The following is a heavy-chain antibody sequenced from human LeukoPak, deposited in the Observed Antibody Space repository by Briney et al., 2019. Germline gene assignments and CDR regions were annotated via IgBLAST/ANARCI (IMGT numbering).Heavy chain of an antibody. CDR1: GYTFTGYY. CDR3: ARVSGGQNFDY. Sequence: ASVKVSCKASGYTFTGYYMHWVRQAPGQGLEWMGIINPSGGSTSYAQKFQGRVTMTRDMSTSTVYMELSSLRSEDTAVYYCARVSGGQNFDYWGQGTLVTVSS. V-gene: IGHV1-46*01. CDR2: INPSGGST. J-gene: IGHJ4*02. D-gene: IGHD6-25*01.